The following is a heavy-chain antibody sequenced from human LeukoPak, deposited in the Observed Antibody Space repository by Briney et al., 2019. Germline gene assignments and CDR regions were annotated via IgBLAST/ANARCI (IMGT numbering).Heavy chain of an antibody. CDR2: ITSNGGST. CDR1: GFTFSSYS. Sequence: PGGSLRLSCSGSGFTFSSYSMHWVRQAPGRGLEYVSGITSNGGSTYYADSMKGRFTISRDNSKNTLYLQMSSLTAEDTAVYYCARVGVVPAAIPDGFDIWGQGTMVTVSS. CDR3: ARVGVVPAAIPDGFDI. J-gene: IGHJ3*02. D-gene: IGHD2-2*01. V-gene: IGHV3-64D*06.